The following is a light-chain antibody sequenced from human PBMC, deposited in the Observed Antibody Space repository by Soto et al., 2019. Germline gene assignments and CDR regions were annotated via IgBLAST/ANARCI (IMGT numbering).Light chain of an antibody. J-gene: IGKJ1*01. CDR2: KAS. Sequence: DVQMTQSPSSLSASVGDRVTITCRASQRISNYLNWYQQKPGKAPRLLIYKASTLEIGVPSRFSGSGSGTEFTLTISSLQPDDVAIYYCQQYNDYSWTFGQGTKVDIK. CDR1: QRISNY. CDR3: QQYNDYSWT. V-gene: IGKV1-5*03.